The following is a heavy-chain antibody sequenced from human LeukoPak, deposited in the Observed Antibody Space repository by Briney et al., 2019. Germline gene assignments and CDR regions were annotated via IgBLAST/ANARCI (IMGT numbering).Heavy chain of an antibody. CDR1: GFTFSSYG. CDR2: ISYDGSNK. V-gene: IGHV3-30*18. Sequence: PERSLRLSCAASGFTFSSYGMHWVRQAPGKGLEWVAVISYDGSNKYYADSVKGRFTISRDNSKNTLYLQMNSLRAEDTAVYYCAKDRHYYDSSGYYPLDYWGQGTLVTVSS. CDR3: AKDRHYYDSSGYYPLDY. D-gene: IGHD3-22*01. J-gene: IGHJ4*02.